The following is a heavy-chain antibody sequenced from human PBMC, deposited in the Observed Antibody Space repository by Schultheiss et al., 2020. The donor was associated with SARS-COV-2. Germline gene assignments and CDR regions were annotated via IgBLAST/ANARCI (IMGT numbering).Heavy chain of an antibody. CDR3: AKDGGDCSSTSCRAHGAFDI. V-gene: IGHV3-30*07. Sequence: GGSLRLSCAASGFTFSSYAMHWVRQAPGKGLEWVAVISYDGSNKYYADSVKGRFTISRDNSKNTLYLQMNSLRAEDTAVYYCAKDGGDCSSTSCRAHGAFDIWGQGTMVTVSS. J-gene: IGHJ3*02. CDR1: GFTFSSYA. CDR2: ISYDGSNK. D-gene: IGHD2-2*01.